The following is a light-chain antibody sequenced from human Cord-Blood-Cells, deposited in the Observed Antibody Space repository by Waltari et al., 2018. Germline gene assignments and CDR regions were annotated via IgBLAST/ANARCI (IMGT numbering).Light chain of an antibody. CDR2: GAS. J-gene: IGKJ2*03. CDR3: QQYGSSPPYS. CDR1: QSVSSSY. Sequence: EIVLTQSPGTLSLSPGERATLPCRASQSVSSSYLAWYQQKPGQAPRPRIYGASSRATGIPDRFSGSGSGTDFTLTISRLEPEDFAVYYCQQYGSSPPYSFGQGTKLEIK. V-gene: IGKV3-20*01.